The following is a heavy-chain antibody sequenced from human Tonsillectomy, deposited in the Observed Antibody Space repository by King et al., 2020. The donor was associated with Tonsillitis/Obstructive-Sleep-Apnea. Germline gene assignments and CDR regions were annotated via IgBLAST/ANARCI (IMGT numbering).Heavy chain of an antibody. CDR1: GGTFSSYA. D-gene: IGHD2-21*01. CDR3: AREVYGDYSWYGLDV. V-gene: IGHV1-69*10. Sequence: QLVQSGAEVKKPGSSVKVSCKTSGGTFSSYAISWVRQAPGQGLEWMGAXXXXLGXAQYAHKFQGRVTITADKXTSTAYMELSSLRSDDTAVYLCAREVYGDYSWYGLDVWGQGTTVTVSS. J-gene: IGHJ6*02. CDR2: XXXXLGXA.